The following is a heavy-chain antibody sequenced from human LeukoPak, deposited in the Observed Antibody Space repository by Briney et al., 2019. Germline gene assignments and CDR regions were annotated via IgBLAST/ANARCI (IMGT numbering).Heavy chain of an antibody. J-gene: IGHJ4*02. CDR1: GFTFSSYS. D-gene: IGHD3-22*01. Sequence: SGGSLRLSCAASGFTFSSYSMNWVRQAPGKGLEWVSSISSSSSYIYYGDSVKGRFTISRDNAKNSLYLQMNSLRAEDTAVYYCAKDPTDFDSSGQTYFDYWGQGSLVTVSS. CDR2: ISSSSSYI. V-gene: IGHV3-21*04. CDR3: AKDPTDFDSSGQTYFDY.